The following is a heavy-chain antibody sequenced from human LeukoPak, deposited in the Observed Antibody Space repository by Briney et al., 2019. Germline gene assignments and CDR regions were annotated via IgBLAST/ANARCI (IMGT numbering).Heavy chain of an antibody. Sequence: SETLSLTCAVSGYSISSGYYWGWIRQPPGKGLEWIGSIYHSGSTYYNPPLKSRVTISVDTSKNQFSLKLSSVTAADTAVYYCARGIGHSSSWPLEDYYYYYYMDVWGKGTTVTVSS. J-gene: IGHJ6*03. CDR2: IYHSGST. CDR1: GYSISSGYY. D-gene: IGHD6-13*01. V-gene: IGHV4-38-2*01. CDR3: ARGIGHSSSWPLEDYYYYYYMDV.